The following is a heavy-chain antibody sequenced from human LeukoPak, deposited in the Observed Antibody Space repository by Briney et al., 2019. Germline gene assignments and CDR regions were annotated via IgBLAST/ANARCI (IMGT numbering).Heavy chain of an antibody. CDR2: ISSSSSYI. J-gene: IGHJ3*02. V-gene: IGHV3-21*01. CDR1: GFTFSNYG. D-gene: IGHD2/OR15-2a*01. Sequence: PGGSLRLSCAASGFTFSNYGMTWVRQAPGKGLEWVSSISSSSSYIYYADSVKGRFTISRDNAKNSLYLQMNSLRAEDTAVYYCARGFFQETSSAFDIWGQGTMVTVSS. CDR3: ARGFFQETSSAFDI.